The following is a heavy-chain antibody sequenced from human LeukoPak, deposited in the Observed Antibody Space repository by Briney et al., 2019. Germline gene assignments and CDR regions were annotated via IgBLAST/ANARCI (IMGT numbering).Heavy chain of an antibody. J-gene: IGHJ5*02. V-gene: IGHV3-53*01. Sequence: QTGGSLRLSCAASGFTFSSYGMSWVRQAPGKGLEWVSVIYSGGTTYYANSVKGRFTISRDSSKNTMYLQMNSLRVEDTAMYYCGRDVGPWGQGTLVTVSS. CDR1: GFTFSSYG. CDR3: GRDVGP. CDR2: IYSGGTT.